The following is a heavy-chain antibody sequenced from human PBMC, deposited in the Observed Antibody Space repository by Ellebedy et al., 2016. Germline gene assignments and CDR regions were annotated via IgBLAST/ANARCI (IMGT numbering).Heavy chain of an antibody. CDR1: GYTFTSYG. J-gene: IGHJ4*02. CDR3: ARGGGH. Sequence: ASVKVSCKASGYTFTSYGISWVRQATGQGLEWVGWMNPNSGNTGYVRKFQGRVTITRDTSASTAYMELSSLRSEDTAVYYCARGGGHWGQGTLVTVSS. CDR2: MNPNSGNT. D-gene: IGHD3-16*01. V-gene: IGHV1-8*03.